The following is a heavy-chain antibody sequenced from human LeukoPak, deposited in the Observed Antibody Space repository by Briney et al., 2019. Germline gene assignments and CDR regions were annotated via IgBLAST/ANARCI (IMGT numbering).Heavy chain of an antibody. CDR3: AKGRTLVGGSTRSYDC. CDR2: ISGNGGDT. V-gene: IGHV3-23*01. Sequence: GGSLRLSCAASGFTFSTYSMSWVRQAPGKGLEWVSVISGNGGDTFYADSVKGRFTISRDNSKHTLFLQMNSLRDEDTAVYYCAKGRTLVGGSTRSYDCRGQGTLVTVSS. CDR1: GFTFSTYS. D-gene: IGHD1-26*01. J-gene: IGHJ4*02.